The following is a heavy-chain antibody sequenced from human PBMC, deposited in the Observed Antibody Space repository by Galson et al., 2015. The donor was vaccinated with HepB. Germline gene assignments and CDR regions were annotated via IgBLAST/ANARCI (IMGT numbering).Heavy chain of an antibody. J-gene: IGHJ4*02. CDR3: ARAPTYYDFWSGYIPSRYFDY. V-gene: IGHV1-69*01. CDR1: GGTFSSYA. D-gene: IGHD3-3*01. CDR2: IIPIFGTA. Sequence: SCKASGGTFSSYAISWVRQAPGQGLEWMGGIIPIFGTANYAQKFQGRVTITADESTSTAYMELSSLRSEDTAVYYCARAPTYYDFWSGYIPSRYFDYWGQGTLVTVSS.